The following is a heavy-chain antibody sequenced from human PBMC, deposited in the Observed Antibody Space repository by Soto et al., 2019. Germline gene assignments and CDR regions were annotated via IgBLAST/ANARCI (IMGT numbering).Heavy chain of an antibody. Sequence: GGSLRLSCAASGFTFSGYAMSWVRQAPGRGLEWVSAISGSGGSTYYADSVKGRFTISRDNSKNTLYLQMNSLRAEDTAVYYCAKDPSNSLYYYDSSGSITPVDYWGQGTLVTVSS. D-gene: IGHD3-22*01. CDR3: AKDPSNSLYYYDSSGSITPVDY. CDR2: ISGSGGST. CDR1: GFTFSGYA. V-gene: IGHV3-23*01. J-gene: IGHJ4*02.